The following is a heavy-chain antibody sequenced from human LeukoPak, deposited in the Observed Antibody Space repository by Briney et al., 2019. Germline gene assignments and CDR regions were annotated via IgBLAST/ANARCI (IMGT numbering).Heavy chain of an antibody. CDR2: MNPNSGST. Sequence: ASVKVSCKASGYTFTSYDINWVRQATGQGLEWMGWMNPNSGSTGYAQKFQGRVTMTRNTSISTAYMELSSLRSEDTAVYYCASDLRSRRFDPWGQGTLVTVSS. J-gene: IGHJ5*02. CDR1: GYTFTSYD. CDR3: ASDLRSRRFDP. V-gene: IGHV1-8*01. D-gene: IGHD3/OR15-3a*01.